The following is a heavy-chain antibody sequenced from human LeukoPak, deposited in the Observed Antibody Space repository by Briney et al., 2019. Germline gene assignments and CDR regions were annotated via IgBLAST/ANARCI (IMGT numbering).Heavy chain of an antibody. CDR2: MNLNSGNT. D-gene: IGHD3-22*01. V-gene: IGHV1-8*01. CDR3: ARGYYYDSRDAFDI. J-gene: IGHJ3*02. CDR1: GYTFTSYD. Sequence: ASVKVSCKASGYTFTSYDINWVRQASGQGLGWMGWMNLNSGNTGYAQKFQGRVTMTRNTSISTAYMELSSLRSEDTAVYYCARGYYYDSRDAFDIWGQGTMVTVSS.